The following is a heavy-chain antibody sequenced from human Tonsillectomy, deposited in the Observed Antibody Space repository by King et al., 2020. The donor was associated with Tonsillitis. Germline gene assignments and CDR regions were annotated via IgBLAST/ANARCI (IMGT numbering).Heavy chain of an antibody. D-gene: IGHD3-22*01. CDR1: GYTFTGYY. CDR2: INPNSGGT. J-gene: IGHJ4*02. Sequence: VQLVESGAEVKKPGTSVKVSCKASGYTFTGYYVHWVRQAPGQGLEWMGWINPNSGGTNYAQKFQGRITMTSDTSISTSYMELTRLTSDDTAVFYCARDLSYDSSGYYCYWGQGTLVTVSS. CDR3: ARDLSYDSSGYYCY. V-gene: IGHV1-2*02.